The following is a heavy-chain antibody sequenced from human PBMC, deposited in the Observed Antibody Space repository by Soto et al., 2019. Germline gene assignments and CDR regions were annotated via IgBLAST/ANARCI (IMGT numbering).Heavy chain of an antibody. Sequence: LRLSCAASGFTFSSYWMSWVRQAPGKGLEWVANIKQDGSEKYYVDSVKGRFTISRDNSKNTLYLQMNSLSAEDTAVYYCVTHSWNYWGQGTLVTVSS. D-gene: IGHD1-1*01. CDR2: IKQDGSEK. V-gene: IGHV3-7*05. CDR3: VTHSWNY. CDR1: GFTFSSYW. J-gene: IGHJ4*02.